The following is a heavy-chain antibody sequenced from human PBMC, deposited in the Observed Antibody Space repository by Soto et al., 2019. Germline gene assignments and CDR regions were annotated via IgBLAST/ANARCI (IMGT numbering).Heavy chain of an antibody. V-gene: IGHV3-23*01. CDR3: ARDRTRWAY. CDR2: ISDSGDST. CDR1: GFTFATSA. Sequence: GGSLRLSCAASGFTFATSALTWVRQAPGKGLEWVSAISDSGDSTFYADSVKGRFTISRDNSKKTLFLQMNSLRAEDTAIYYCARDRTRWAYWGQGTLVTSPQ. D-gene: IGHD2-2*01. J-gene: IGHJ4*02.